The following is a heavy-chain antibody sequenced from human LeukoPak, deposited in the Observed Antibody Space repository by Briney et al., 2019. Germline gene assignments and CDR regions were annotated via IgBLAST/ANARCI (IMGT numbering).Heavy chain of an antibody. CDR3: AREGSGSYYYNYYYMDV. D-gene: IGHD1-26*01. CDR1: GGSISSSTYY. V-gene: IGHV4-39*02. J-gene: IGHJ6*03. CDR2: IYYSGTT. Sequence: SETLSLTCNVSGGSISSSTYYWGWIRQPPGKGLEWIGSIYYSGTTYYNPSLKCRVTMSVDTSRNLFSLNLSSVIAADTAVYYCAREGSGSYYYNYYYMDVWGKGTTVTVSS.